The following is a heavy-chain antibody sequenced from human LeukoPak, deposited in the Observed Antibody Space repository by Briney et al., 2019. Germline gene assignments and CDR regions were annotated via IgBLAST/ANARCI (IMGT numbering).Heavy chain of an antibody. CDR3: ARVVPAAISMDV. Sequence: PSETRSLTCTVSGGSISSYYWSWIRQPPGKVLEWIGYIYYSGSTNYNPSLKSRVTISVDTSKNQFSLKLSSVTAADTAVYYCARVVPAAISMDVWGQGTTVTVSS. CDR1: GGSISSYY. V-gene: IGHV4-59*01. J-gene: IGHJ6*02. D-gene: IGHD2-2*01. CDR2: IYYSGST.